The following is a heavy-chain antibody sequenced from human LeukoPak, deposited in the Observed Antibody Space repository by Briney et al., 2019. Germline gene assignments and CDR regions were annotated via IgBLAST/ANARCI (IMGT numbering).Heavy chain of an antibody. J-gene: IGHJ4*02. Sequence: ASVKVSCKASGYTFTGYYMHWVRQAPGQGLEWMGWINPNSGGTNYAQKFQGRVTMTRDTSISTAYMELSRLRSDDTAVYYCARDVATIGVYYFDYWGQGTLVTVPS. V-gene: IGHV1-2*02. CDR3: ARDVATIGVYYFDY. D-gene: IGHD5-24*01. CDR2: INPNSGGT. CDR1: GYTFTGYY.